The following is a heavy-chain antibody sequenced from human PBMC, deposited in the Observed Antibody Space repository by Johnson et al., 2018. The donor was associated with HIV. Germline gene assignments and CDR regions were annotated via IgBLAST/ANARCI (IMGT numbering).Heavy chain of an antibody. D-gene: IGHD3-22*01. CDR3: AREFDMTMIVVVSHAFDI. J-gene: IGHJ3*02. Sequence: MSWVRQAPGKGLEWVSGINWNGGSTGYADSVKGRFTISRDNAKNSLYLQMNSLRAVDTALYYCAREFDMTMIVVVSHAFDIWGQGTMVTVSS. CDR2: INWNGGST. V-gene: IGHV3-20*03.